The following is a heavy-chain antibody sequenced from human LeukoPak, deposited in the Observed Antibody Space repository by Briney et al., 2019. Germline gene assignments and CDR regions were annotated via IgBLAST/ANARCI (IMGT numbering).Heavy chain of an antibody. D-gene: IGHD3-16*01. CDR3: ARVLDRLAEPYIDY. J-gene: IGHJ4*02. Sequence: ASVKVSCKASGYIFTGHYMHWVRQAPGQGLEWMGWINPNSGDTNYAQKFRGRVTMTRDTSVSTAYMELSRLRSDDTAVYYCARVLDRLAEPYIDYWGQGTLVTVSS. CDR2: INPNSGDT. CDR1: GYIFTGHY. V-gene: IGHV1-2*02.